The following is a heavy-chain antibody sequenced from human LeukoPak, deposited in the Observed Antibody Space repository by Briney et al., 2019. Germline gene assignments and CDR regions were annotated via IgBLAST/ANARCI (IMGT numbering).Heavy chain of an antibody. CDR2: INAGNGNT. CDR3: ATNWGLYSSGYY. CDR1: GYTFTSYA. D-gene: IGHD6-19*01. J-gene: IGHJ4*02. V-gene: IGHV1-3*03. Sequence: ASVKVSCKASGYTFTSYAMHWVRQAPGQRLEWMGWINAGNGNTKYSQEFQGRVTITRDTSASTAYMELSSLRSEDMAVYYCATNWGLYSSGYYWGQGTLVTVSS.